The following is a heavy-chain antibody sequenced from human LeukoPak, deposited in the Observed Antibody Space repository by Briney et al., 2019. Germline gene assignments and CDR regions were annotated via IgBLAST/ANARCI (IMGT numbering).Heavy chain of an antibody. Sequence: HSGGSLRLSCAASGFTFSSYAMSWVRQAPGKGLEWVSAISGSGGSTYYADSVKGRFTISRDNSKNTLYLQMNSLRAEDTAVYYCAKNKDYFVIENWFDPWGQGTLVTVSS. J-gene: IGHJ5*02. CDR2: ISGSGGST. V-gene: IGHV3-23*01. CDR3: AKNKDYFVIENWFDP. CDR1: GFTFSSYA. D-gene: IGHD2/OR15-2a*01.